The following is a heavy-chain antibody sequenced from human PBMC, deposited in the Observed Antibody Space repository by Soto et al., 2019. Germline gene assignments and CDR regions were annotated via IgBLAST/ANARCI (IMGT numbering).Heavy chain of an antibody. J-gene: IGHJ4*02. Sequence: SQTLSLTCAISGDSVSSNSVAWNWIRQSPSRGLEWLGRTYYRSKWYNDYAVSLKSRLTISPDTSKNQFSLQLSSVTAADTAVYYCARVPDYWGQGILVTVSS. V-gene: IGHV6-1*01. CDR2: TYYRSKWYN. D-gene: IGHD2-2*01. CDR1: GDSVSSNSVA. CDR3: ARVPDY.